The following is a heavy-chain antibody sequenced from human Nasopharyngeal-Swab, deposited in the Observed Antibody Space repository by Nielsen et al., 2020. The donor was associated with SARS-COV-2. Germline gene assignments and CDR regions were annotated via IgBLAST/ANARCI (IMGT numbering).Heavy chain of an antibody. V-gene: IGHV3-21*01. D-gene: IGHD2-15*01. Sequence: GESLKISCAASGFTFSSYSMNWVRQAPGKGLEWVSSISSSSSYIYYADSVKGRFTISRDNAKNSLYLQMNSLRAEDTAVYYCAREGWYCSGGSCFLRYFDYWGQGTLVTVSS. CDR3: AREGWYCSGGSCFLRYFDY. CDR1: GFTFSSYS. CDR2: ISSSSSYI. J-gene: IGHJ4*02.